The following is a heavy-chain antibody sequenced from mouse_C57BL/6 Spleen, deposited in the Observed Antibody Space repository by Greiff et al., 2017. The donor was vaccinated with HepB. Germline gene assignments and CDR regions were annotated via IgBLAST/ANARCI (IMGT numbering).Heavy chain of an antibody. CDR3: ARGGTRAWFAY. J-gene: IGHJ3*01. Sequence: QVQLQQSGAELVKPGASVKLSCKASGYTFTSYWMHWVKQRPGQGLEWIGMIHPNSGSTNYNEKFKSKATLTVDKSSSTAYMQLSSLTSEDSAVYYCARGGTRAWFAYWGQGTLVTVSA. V-gene: IGHV1-64*01. D-gene: IGHD3-3*01. CDR2: IHPNSGST. CDR1: GYTFTSYW.